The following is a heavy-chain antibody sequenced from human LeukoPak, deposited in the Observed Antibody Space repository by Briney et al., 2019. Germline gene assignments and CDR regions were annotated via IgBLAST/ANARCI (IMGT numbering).Heavy chain of an antibody. CDR3: ARAFIAAASPFAY. Sequence: SETLSLTCTASGGSISSGSYYRSWIRQPAGKGLEWIGRIYTSGSTNYNPSLKSRVTISVDTSKTQFSLKLSSVTAADTAVYYCARAFIAAASPFAYWGQGTLVTVSS. D-gene: IGHD6-13*01. J-gene: IGHJ4*02. CDR1: GGSISSGSYY. CDR2: IYTSGST. V-gene: IGHV4-61*02.